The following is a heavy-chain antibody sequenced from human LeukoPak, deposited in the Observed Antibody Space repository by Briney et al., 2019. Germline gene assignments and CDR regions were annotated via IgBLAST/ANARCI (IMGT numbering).Heavy chain of an antibody. J-gene: IGHJ5*02. CDR2: IYYSGSI. Sequence: PSETLSLTRTVSGGSISSSSYYWGWIRQPPGKGLEWIGSIYYSGSIYYNPSLKSRVTISVDTSKNQFSLKLSSVTAADTAVYYCARVIVVVIAMSPWFDPWGQRTLVTVSS. CDR3: ARVIVVVIAMSPWFDP. CDR1: GGSISSSSYY. D-gene: IGHD2-21*01. V-gene: IGHV4-39*01.